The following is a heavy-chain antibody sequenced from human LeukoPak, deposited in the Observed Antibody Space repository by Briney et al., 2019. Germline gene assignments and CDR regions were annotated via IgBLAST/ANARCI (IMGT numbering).Heavy chain of an antibody. V-gene: IGHV1-2*06. Sequence: ASVKVSCKASGYTFTGYYMHWVRQAPGQGLEWMGRINPNSGGTNYAQKCQGRVTMTRDTSISTACMELSRLRSDDTAVYYCARDRITMVRGIITPTYNWFDPWGQGTLVTVSS. CDR3: ARDRITMVRGIITPTYNWFDP. CDR2: INPNSGGT. CDR1: GYTFTGYY. D-gene: IGHD3-10*01. J-gene: IGHJ5*02.